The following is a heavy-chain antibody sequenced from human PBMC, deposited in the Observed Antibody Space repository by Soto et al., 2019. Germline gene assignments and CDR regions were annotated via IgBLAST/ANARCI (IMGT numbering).Heavy chain of an antibody. J-gene: IGHJ2*01. CDR3: PRVPHDPEVADWYFDL. Sequence: QLQLQESGSGLVKPSQTLSLTCAVSGGSISSGGYSWSWIRQPPGKGLEWIGYIYHSGSTYYNPSLRSRVPISVDRSKNQSPLKLTLVTAADTAVYSCPRVPHDPEVADWYFDLWGRGTLVTVSS. D-gene: IGHD2-15*01. CDR1: GGSISSGGYS. V-gene: IGHV4-30-2*01. CDR2: IYHSGST.